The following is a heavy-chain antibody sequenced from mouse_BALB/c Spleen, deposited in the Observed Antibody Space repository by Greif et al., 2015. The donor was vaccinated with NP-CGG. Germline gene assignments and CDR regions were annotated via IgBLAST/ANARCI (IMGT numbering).Heavy chain of an antibody. J-gene: IGHJ3*01. Sequence: QVQLQQSGAELVKPGASVKLSCKASGYAFTSYWMHWVKQRPGQGLEWIGEINPSNGRTNYNEKFKSKATLTVDKSSSTACMQLSSLTSEDSAVYYCAKRGDYDAWFAYWGQGTLVTVSA. CDR3: AKRGDYDAWFAY. V-gene: IGHV1S81*02. CDR1: GYAFTSYW. D-gene: IGHD2-4*01. CDR2: INPSNGRT.